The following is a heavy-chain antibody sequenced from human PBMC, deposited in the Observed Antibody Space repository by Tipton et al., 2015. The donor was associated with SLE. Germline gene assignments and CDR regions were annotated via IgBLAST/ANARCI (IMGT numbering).Heavy chain of an antibody. CDR2: INHSGST. CDR1: GGSFSGFY. CDR3: ARRRYYYDSSGYQRGHFDY. J-gene: IGHJ4*02. V-gene: IGHV4-34*01. Sequence: LRLSCAVYGGSFSGFYWSWIRQPPGKGLEWIGEINHSGSTNYNPSLKSRVTISVDTSKNQFSLKLRSVTAADTAVYYCARRRYYYDSSGYQRGHFDYWGQGTLVTVSS. D-gene: IGHD3-22*01.